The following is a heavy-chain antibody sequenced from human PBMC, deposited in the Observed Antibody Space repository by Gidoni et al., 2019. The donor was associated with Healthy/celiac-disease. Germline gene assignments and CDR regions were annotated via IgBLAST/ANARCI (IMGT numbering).Heavy chain of an antibody. CDR1: GFPFSSYA. Sequence: QVQLVESGGGLVQPGRSLRLSCAPSGFPFSSYAMHWVRQGPGKGLEWVAVIAYDGRNKYYADSVKGRFTISRDNSKNTLYLQMNSLRADETAVYYCARDSHYYDSSGYNDYWGQGTLVTVSS. J-gene: IGHJ4*02. V-gene: IGHV3-30*04. D-gene: IGHD3-22*01. CDR2: IAYDGRNK. CDR3: ARDSHYYDSSGYNDY.